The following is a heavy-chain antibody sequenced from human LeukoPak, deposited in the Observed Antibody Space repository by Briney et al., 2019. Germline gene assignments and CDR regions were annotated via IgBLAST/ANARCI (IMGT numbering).Heavy chain of an antibody. CDR3: AREAHYYDSSGYYY. D-gene: IGHD3-22*01. V-gene: IGHV1-69*04. Sequence: SVKVSCKASGGTFSSYAISWVRQAPGQGLEWMGRIIPILGIANYAQKFQGRVTITADKSTSTAYMELSSLRSEDTAVYYCAREAHYYDSSGYYYWGQGTLVTVSS. CDR1: GGTFSSYA. CDR2: IIPILGIA. J-gene: IGHJ4*02.